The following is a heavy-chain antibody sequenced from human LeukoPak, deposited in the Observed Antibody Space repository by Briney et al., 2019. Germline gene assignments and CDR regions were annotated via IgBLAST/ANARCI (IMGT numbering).Heavy chain of an antibody. CDR2: ISSSGVST. D-gene: IGHD6-19*01. CDR1: GFTFSSYA. Sequence: GGSLRLSCVVSGFTFSSYAMSWVRQAPGKGLEWVSTISSSGVSTYYADSVKGRFTISRDNSKNTLYLQMNSLRGEDTAVYYCARGSSGWFDDNWFDPWGQGTLVTVSS. V-gene: IGHV3-23*01. J-gene: IGHJ5*02. CDR3: ARGSSGWFDDNWFDP.